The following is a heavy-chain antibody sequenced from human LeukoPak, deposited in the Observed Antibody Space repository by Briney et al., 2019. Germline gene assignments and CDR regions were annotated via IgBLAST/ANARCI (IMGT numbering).Heavy chain of an antibody. CDR1: GFTFSNAW. J-gene: IGHJ3*02. V-gene: IGHV3-15*01. CDR3: TTDLFLLGAFDI. Sequence: GGSLKLSCAASGFTFSNAWMSWVRQAPGKGLEWVGRIKSKTDGGTTDYAAPVKGRFTISRDDSKNTLYLQMNSLKTEDTAVYYCTTDLFLLGAFDIWGQGTMVTVSS. CDR2: IKSKTDGGTT. D-gene: IGHD1-26*01.